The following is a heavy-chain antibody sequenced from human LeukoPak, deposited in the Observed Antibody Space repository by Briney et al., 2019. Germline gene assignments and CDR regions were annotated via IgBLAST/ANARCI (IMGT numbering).Heavy chain of an antibody. Sequence: PGGSLRLSCASSGFTFSSYSMNWVRQAPGEGLEWVSSISSSGAFIYYADSVKGRFTISRDNAKNSLDLQMNSLRVEDTAVYYCARDRGSWNLFDYWGQGTLVTVSS. CDR2: ISSSGAFI. J-gene: IGHJ4*02. CDR1: GFTFSSYS. CDR3: ARDRGSWNLFDY. V-gene: IGHV3-21*01. D-gene: IGHD6-13*01.